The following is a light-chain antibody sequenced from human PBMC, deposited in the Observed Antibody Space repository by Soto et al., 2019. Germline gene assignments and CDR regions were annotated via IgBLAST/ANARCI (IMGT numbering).Light chain of an antibody. CDR2: EGS. J-gene: IGLJ2*01. Sequence: QSVLTQPASVSGCPGQSITISCTGTSSDVGSYNLVSWYQQHPGKAPKLMIYEGSKRPSGVSNRFSGSKSGNTASLTISGLQAEDEADYYCCSYAGSVVFGGGTKLTVL. V-gene: IGLV2-23*01. CDR1: SSDVGSYNL. CDR3: CSYAGSVV.